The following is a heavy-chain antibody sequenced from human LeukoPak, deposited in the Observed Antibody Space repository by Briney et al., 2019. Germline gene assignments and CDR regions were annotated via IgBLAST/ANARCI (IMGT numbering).Heavy chain of an antibody. J-gene: IGHJ4*02. D-gene: IGHD3-9*01. V-gene: IGHV3-23*01. CDR3: AKDRLYYDILTGYSPFDY. CDR2: ISGSGGST. CDR1: GFTFSSYA. Sequence: GGSLRLSCAASGFTFSSYAMSWVRQAPGKGLEWVSAISGSGGSTYYADSVKGRFTISRDNSKNTLYLQMNSLRAEDTAVYYCAKDRLYYDILTGYSPFDYWGQGTLVTVSS.